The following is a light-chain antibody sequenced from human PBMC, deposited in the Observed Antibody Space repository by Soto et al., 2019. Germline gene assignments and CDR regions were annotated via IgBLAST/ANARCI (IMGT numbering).Light chain of an antibody. V-gene: IGLV2-11*01. J-gene: IGLJ1*01. CDR2: DVS. Sequence: QSVLTQPRSVSGSPGQSVTISCTGTSSDVGGYDCVSWYQQHPGKAPQLMIYDVSERPSGVPDRPSGSKSGNTASLTISGLQAEDEADYYCCSYAGSYTYVFGTGTKVTVL. CDR3: CSYAGSYTYV. CDR1: SSDVGGYDC.